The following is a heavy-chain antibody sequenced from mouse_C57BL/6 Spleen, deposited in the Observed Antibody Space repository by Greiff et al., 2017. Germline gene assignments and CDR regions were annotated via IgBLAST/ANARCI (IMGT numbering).Heavy chain of an antibody. J-gene: IGHJ4*01. CDR2: IYPGDGYT. V-gene: IGHV1-82*01. CDR3: ARKGGWMDY. D-gene: IGHD2-3*01. Sequence: QVQLKESGPELVKPGASVKISCKASGYAFSSSWMNWVKQRPGKGLEWIGRIYPGDGYTNYNGKFKGKATLTADKSSSTTYMQLSSLTSEDSAVYFCARKGGWMDYWGQGTSVTVSS. CDR1: GYAFSSSW.